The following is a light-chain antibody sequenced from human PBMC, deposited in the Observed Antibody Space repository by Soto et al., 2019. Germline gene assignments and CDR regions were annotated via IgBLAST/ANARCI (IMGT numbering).Light chain of an antibody. V-gene: IGKV1-39*01. CDR1: HSIGTY. Sequence: DIQMTQSLSSLSASVGDRVTITCRAGHSIGTYLNWYQHNPGKAPKLLVYAASSLQSGVPSRFSGSGSGTDFTLTISSLQPEDFATYYCQQSYMDPITFGQGTRLEIK. CDR3: QQSYMDPIT. CDR2: AAS. J-gene: IGKJ5*01.